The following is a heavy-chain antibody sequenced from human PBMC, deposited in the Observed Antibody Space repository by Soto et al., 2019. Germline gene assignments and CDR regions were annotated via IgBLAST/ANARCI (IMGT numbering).Heavy chain of an antibody. CDR3: AGARPLVQLGYYFAS. D-gene: IGHD1-26*01. CDR1: GFTFDDYA. CDR2: ITWNSANI. V-gene: IGHV3-9*01. Sequence: EVQLVESGGGLVQPGRSLRLSCAASGFTFDDYAIHWVRQAPGKGLEWVSGITWNSANIDYADSVKGRFTIPRDNAKNPLHLQVSSRRPGATPIYFCAGARPLVQLGYYFASWGQGTLVTVPS. J-gene: IGHJ4*02.